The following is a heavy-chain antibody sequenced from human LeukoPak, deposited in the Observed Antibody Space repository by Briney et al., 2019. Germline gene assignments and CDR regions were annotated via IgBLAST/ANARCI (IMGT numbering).Heavy chain of an antibody. V-gene: IGHV4-59*01. Sequence: SETLSLTCTVSGGSISSYYWNWIRQPPGKGLEWIGYIYYSGSTNYNPSLKSRVTISVDTSKNQFSLKLSSVTAADTAVYYCARASSAMADYFDYWGQGTLVTVSS. D-gene: IGHD5-18*01. CDR1: GGSISSYY. CDR2: IYYSGST. CDR3: ARASSAMADYFDY. J-gene: IGHJ4*02.